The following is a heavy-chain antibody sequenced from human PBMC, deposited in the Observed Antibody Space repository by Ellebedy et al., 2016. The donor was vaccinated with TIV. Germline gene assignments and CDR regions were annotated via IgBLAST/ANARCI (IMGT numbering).Heavy chain of an antibody. Sequence: GESLKISCAASGFIFNHYSMNWVRQAPGKAPAWVSSISSDSSDLSYADSGKGRFTISRDNAKNLLYLQMNTLGVEDTAVYYCAAGSREYWFDPWGQGTLVTVSS. V-gene: IGHV3-21*01. CDR3: AAGSREYWFDP. CDR2: ISSDSSDL. CDR1: GFIFNHYS. J-gene: IGHJ5*02. D-gene: IGHD3-10*01.